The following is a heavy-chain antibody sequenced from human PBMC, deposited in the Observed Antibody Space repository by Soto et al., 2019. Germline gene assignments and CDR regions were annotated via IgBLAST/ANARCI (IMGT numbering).Heavy chain of an antibody. J-gene: IGHJ4*02. CDR1: GYTFNLYG. CDR3: AIILQTSRALGH. V-gene: IGHV1-18*04. Sequence: QVQLVQSAGEVRKPGASVKVSCKTSGYTFNLYGMTWLRQAPGQGLEWLGWISGYNGNATYAQKFKGRVVLTIDTSTTTAHMELASLTSDDTAVYYCAIILQTSRALGHWGQGTLVTVSS. D-gene: IGHD3-9*01. CDR2: ISGYNGNA.